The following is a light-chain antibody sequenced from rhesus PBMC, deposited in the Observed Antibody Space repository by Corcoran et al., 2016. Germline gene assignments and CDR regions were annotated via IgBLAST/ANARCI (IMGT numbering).Light chain of an antibody. CDR2: RTS. CDR1: SSVSTS. CDR3: QQGNSIPWT. V-gene: IGKV3-42*01. J-gene: IGKJ1*01. Sequence: EIVLTQSPTSMAVSQGERVTISCTASSSVSTSYLPWYQQKPGFPPRLLVYRTSSLAYGVPARFSASGSGTSSALTSSSMEAEDAANYYCQQGNSIPWTFGQGTKVEIK.